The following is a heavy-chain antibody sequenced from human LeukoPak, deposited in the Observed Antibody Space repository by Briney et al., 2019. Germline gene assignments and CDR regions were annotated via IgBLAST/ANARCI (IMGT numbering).Heavy chain of an antibody. Sequence: ASVKVSFKASGYTFTSYDINWVRQATGQGLEWMGWMNPNSSNTGYAQKFQGRVTMTRNTSISTAYMELSSLRSEDTAVYYCARHPSTYYYDSSGYQIGMDVWGQGTTVTVSS. J-gene: IGHJ6*02. V-gene: IGHV1-8*01. D-gene: IGHD3-22*01. CDR1: GYTFTSYD. CDR3: ARHPSTYYYDSSGYQIGMDV. CDR2: MNPNSSNT.